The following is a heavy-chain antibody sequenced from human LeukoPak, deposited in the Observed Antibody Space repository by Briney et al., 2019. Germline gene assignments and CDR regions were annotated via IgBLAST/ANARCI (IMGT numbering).Heavy chain of an antibody. CDR3: ARHQTGGHSYMDV. Sequence: PSETLSLTCTVSGDSMNTIRYYWVWIRQPPGKGLEWIGSIYYVGSTHYNPSLKSRVIISVDTSNNQFSLNLTSVTAADTAVFYCARHQTGGHSYMDVWGKGTTVSVSS. CDR1: GDSMNTIRYY. V-gene: IGHV4-39*01. J-gene: IGHJ6*03. CDR2: IYYVGST. D-gene: IGHD3-10*01.